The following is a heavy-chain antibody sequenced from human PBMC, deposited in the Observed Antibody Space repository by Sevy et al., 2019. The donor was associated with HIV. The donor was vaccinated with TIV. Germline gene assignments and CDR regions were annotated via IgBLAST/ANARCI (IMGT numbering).Heavy chain of an antibody. J-gene: IGHJ4*02. CDR3: ARDKPQGVVIIPGSMWGGVDY. CDR1: GYTFKTYG. CDR2: ISAYSGDT. Sequence: ASVNVSCKTFGYTFKTYGISWVRQAPGQGLEWMGWISAYSGDTNFAQKFQGRVTMTTDTSTGTAYMELSSLRSDDTAVYFCARDKPQGVVIIPGSMWGGVDYWGQGTVVTVSS. D-gene: IGHD2-2*01. V-gene: IGHV1-18*01.